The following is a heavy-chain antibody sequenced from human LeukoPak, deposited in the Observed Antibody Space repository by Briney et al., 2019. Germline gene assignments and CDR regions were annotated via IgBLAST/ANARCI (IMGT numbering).Heavy chain of an antibody. CDR2: ISAYNGNT. V-gene: IGHV1-18*01. J-gene: IGHJ3*02. CDR3: ARAWPPYGSGSRDAFDI. Sequence: ASVKVSCKASGYTFTSYGISWVRQAPGQGLEWMGWISAYNGNTNYAQKLQGRVTMTTDSSTSTAYMELRSLRSDDTAVYYCARAWPPYGSGSRDAFDIWGQGTMVTVSS. D-gene: IGHD3-10*01. CDR1: GYTFTSYG.